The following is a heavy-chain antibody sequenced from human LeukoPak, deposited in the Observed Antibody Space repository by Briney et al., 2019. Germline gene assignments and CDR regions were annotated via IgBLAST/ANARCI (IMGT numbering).Heavy chain of an antibody. CDR1: GDSVSSNSAA. CDR2: TYYRSKWYN. V-gene: IGHV6-1*01. J-gene: IGHJ5*02. D-gene: IGHD5-24*01. CDR3: ARAKVSNGYNPVDWFDP. Sequence: SQTLSLTCAISGDSVSSNSAAWNWIRQSPSRGLEWLGRTYYRSKWYNDYAVSVKSRITINPDTSKNQFSLQLNSVTPEDTAVYYCARAKVSNGYNPVDWFDPWGQGTLVTVSS.